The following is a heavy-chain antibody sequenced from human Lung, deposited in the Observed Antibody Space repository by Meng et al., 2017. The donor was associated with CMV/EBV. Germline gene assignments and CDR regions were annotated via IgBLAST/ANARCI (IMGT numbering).Heavy chain of an antibody. D-gene: IGHD2-2*01. V-gene: IGHV4-59*01. CDR2: IYYSGST. CDR1: GGSISSYY. Sequence: SXTXSLXXTVSGGSISSYYWSWIRQPPGKGLEWIGYIYYSGSTNYNPSLKSRVTISVDTSKNQFSLKLSSVTAADTAVYYCARVLGYCSSTSCYRRSHSPLDWFDPXGQGXLVTVSS. J-gene: IGHJ5*02. CDR3: ARVLGYCSSTSCYRRSHSPLDWFDP.